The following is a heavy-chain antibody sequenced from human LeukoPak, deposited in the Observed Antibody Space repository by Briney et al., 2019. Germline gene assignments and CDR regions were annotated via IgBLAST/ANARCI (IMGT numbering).Heavy chain of an antibody. Sequence: GASVKVSCKTSGYTFADYFIHWVRQAPGQGLEYMGRISANSGGTEYQQKFQGRVTMTRDMSISTAYVEINWLISDDTAIYYCARDVSSTPNWEFDYWGQGTTVTVSS. D-gene: IGHD1-26*01. J-gene: IGHJ4*02. CDR3: ARDVSSTPNWEFDY. V-gene: IGHV1-2*06. CDR2: ISANSGGT. CDR1: GYTFADYF.